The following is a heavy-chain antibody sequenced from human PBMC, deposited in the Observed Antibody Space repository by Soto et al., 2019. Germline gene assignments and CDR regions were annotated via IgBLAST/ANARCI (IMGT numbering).Heavy chain of an antibody. J-gene: IGHJ4*02. D-gene: IGHD2-15*01. Sequence: GASVKVSCKASGYTLTAYPIHWVRQAPGQRLEWMGWINVANGDTGYSQKFQGRFTISRDNSKNTLYLQMNSLRAEDTAVYYCARDADCSGGSCLDYWGQGTLVTVSS. CDR2: INVANGDT. CDR3: ARDADCSGGSCLDY. V-gene: IGHV1-3*01. CDR1: GYTLTAYP.